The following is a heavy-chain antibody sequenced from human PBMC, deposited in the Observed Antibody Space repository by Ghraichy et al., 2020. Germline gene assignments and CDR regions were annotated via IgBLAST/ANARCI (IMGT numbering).Heavy chain of an antibody. J-gene: IGHJ6*02. Sequence: SETLSLTCTVSGGSISSYYWSWIRQPPGKGLEWIGYIYYSGSTNYNPSLKSRVTISVDTSKNQFSLKLSSVTAADTAVYYCARSGLIDYDFWSGRPYYGMDVWGQGTTVTVSS. D-gene: IGHD3-3*01. CDR2: IYYSGST. V-gene: IGHV4-59*01. CDR1: GGSISSYY. CDR3: ARSGLIDYDFWSGRPYYGMDV.